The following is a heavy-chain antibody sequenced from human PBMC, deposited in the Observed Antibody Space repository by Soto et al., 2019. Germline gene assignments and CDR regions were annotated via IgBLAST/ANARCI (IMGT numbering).Heavy chain of an antibody. CDR1: GGTFSSYT. CDR2: IIPILGIA. D-gene: IGHD3-22*01. V-gene: IGHV1-69*02. CDR3: ARRGWMRVVNDPIAHGVFDI. Sequence: SVKVSCKASGGTFSSYTISWVRQAPGQGLEWLGRIIPILGIANYAQKFQGRVTITADKSTSTAYMELSSLRSEDTAVYYCARRGWMRVVNDPIAHGVFDIWGQGTMVTVSS. J-gene: IGHJ3*02.